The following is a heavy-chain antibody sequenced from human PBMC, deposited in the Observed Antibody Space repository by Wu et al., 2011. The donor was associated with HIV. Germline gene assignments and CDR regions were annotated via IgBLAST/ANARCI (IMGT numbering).Heavy chain of an antibody. D-gene: IGHD5-24*01. CDR2: IRYDGSNK. J-gene: IGHJ3*02. CDR3: AKDRLQFKPDAFDI. Sequence: QVQLVESGGGLVQPGRSLRLSCAASGFTFSSYGMHWVRQAPGKGLEWVAFIRYDGSNKYYADSVKGRFTISRDNSKNTLYLQMNSLRAEDTAVYYCAKDRLQFKPDAFDIWGQGTMVTVSS. V-gene: IGHV3-30*02. CDR1: GFTFSSYG.